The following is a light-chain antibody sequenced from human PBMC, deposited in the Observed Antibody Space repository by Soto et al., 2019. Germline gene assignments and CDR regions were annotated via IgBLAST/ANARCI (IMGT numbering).Light chain of an antibody. CDR3: CSYAGRSTYV. CDR2: EVS. Sequence: QSVLTQPASVSGSPGQSITISCTGTSSDVGGYNLVSWYHQHPGKAPKLMIYEVSKRPSGVSNRFSGSKSGNTASLTISELQAEDEADYYCCSYAGRSTYVFGTGTKVTVL. CDR1: SSDVGGYNL. J-gene: IGLJ1*01. V-gene: IGLV2-23*02.